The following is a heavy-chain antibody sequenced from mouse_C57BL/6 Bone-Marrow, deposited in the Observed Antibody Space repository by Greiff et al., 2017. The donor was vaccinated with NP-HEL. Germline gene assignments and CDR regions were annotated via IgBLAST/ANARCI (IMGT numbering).Heavy chain of an antibody. CDR3: AREGLRGVTTDY. CDR2: IYPGSGST. Sequence: VQLQQPGAELVKPGASVKMSCKASGYTFTSYWITWVKQRPGQGLEWIGDIYPGSGSTNYNEKFKSKATLTVDTSSSTAYMQLSSLTSEDSAVYYCAREGLRGVTTDYWGQGTTLTVSS. J-gene: IGHJ2*01. V-gene: IGHV1-55*01. D-gene: IGHD2-2*01. CDR1: GYTFTSYW.